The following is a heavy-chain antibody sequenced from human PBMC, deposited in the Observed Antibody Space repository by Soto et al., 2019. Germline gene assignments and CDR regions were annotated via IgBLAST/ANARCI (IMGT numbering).Heavy chain of an antibody. Sequence: PSETLSLTCTVSGGSVSSGSYYWSWIRQPPGKGLEWIGYIYYSGSTNYNPSLKSRVTISVDTSKNQFSLKLSSVTAADTAVYYCARDLRVRATRRAFDIWGQGTRVTVS. J-gene: IGHJ3*02. CDR2: IYYSGST. CDR1: GGSVSSGSYY. D-gene: IGHD1-26*01. CDR3: ARDLRVRATRRAFDI. V-gene: IGHV4-61*01.